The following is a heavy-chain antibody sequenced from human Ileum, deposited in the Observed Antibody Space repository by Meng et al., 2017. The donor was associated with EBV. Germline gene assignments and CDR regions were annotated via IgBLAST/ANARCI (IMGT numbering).Heavy chain of an antibody. V-gene: IGHV4-4*02. CDR3: ARESYSDSSGYYSLDY. D-gene: IGHD3-22*01. CDR1: GGSSSRSKG. J-gene: IGHJ4*02. CDR2: IHHTEST. Sequence: QGARQESGPGLVKPSGTLYLTCEVSGGSSSRSKGWSWVPQAPGKGLEWIGEIHHTESTNYNPSLKSRVTISVDKSKNQFSLKLSSVTAADTAVYYCARESYSDSSGYYSLDYWGQGSLVTVSS.